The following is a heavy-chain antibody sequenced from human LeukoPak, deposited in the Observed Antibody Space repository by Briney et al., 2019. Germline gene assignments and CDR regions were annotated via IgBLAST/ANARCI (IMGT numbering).Heavy chain of an antibody. Sequence: ASVKVSCKASGYTFTGYYMHWVRQAPGQGLEWMGWINPNSGGTNYAQKFQGRVTMTRDTSISTAHMELSRLRSDDTAVYYCARLLVGSVIAAALDDWFDPWGQGTLVTVSS. D-gene: IGHD6-13*01. CDR2: INPNSGGT. V-gene: IGHV1-2*02. J-gene: IGHJ5*02. CDR1: GYTFTGYY. CDR3: ARLLVGSVIAAALDDWFDP.